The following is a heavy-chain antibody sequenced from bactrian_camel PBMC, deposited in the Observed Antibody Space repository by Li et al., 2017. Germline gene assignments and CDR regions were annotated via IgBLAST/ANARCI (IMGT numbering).Heavy chain of an antibody. CDR3: VSAEWYGDYVLHG. J-gene: IGHJ4*01. CDR2: IHQGGLDT. CDR1: GFTFSSYW. D-gene: IGHD4*01. Sequence: HVQLVEYGGGSVQAGGSLGLSCAASGFTFSSYWMYWVRQAPGKGLEWVSSIHQGGLDTRYADSGKGRFTVSRDNAKNTMYLQMNSLKFEDTAVYFCVSAEWYGDYVLHGWGQGTQVTVS. V-gene: IGHV3S1*01.